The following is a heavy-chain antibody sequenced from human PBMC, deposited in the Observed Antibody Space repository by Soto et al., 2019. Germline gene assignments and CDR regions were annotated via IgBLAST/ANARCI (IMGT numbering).Heavy chain of an antibody. D-gene: IGHD6-13*01. CDR1: GYTFTSYY. Sequence: ASVKVSCKASGYTFTSYYINWVRQATGQGLEWMGWMNPNSGNTGYAQKFQGRVTMTRSTSISTAYMELSSLRSEDTAVYYCARGGQQLDWFDPWGQGTLVTVSS. CDR3: ARGGQQLDWFDP. J-gene: IGHJ5*02. CDR2: MNPNSGNT. V-gene: IGHV1-8*01.